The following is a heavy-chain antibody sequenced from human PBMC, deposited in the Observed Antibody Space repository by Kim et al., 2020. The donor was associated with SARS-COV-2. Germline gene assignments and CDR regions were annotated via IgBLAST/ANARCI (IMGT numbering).Heavy chain of an antibody. D-gene: IGHD2-21*01. CDR3: ARVFDY. CDR2: IYYSGST. V-gene: IGHV4-59*13. J-gene: IGHJ4*02. CDR1: AGSISSYY. Sequence: SETLSLTCTVSAGSISSYYWSWIRQPPGKGLEWIGYIYYSGSTNYNPSLKSRVTISVDTSKNQFSLKLSSVTAADTAVYYCARVFDYWGQGTLVTVSS.